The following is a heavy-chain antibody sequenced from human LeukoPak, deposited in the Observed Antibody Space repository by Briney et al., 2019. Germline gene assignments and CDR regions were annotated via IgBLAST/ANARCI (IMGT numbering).Heavy chain of an antibody. D-gene: IGHD5-18*01. CDR2: ISGSGGST. CDR3: AKDYGYSYGYRYYFDY. CDR1: GFTFSSYA. J-gene: IGHJ4*02. V-gene: IGHV3-23*01. Sequence: GGSLRLSCAASGFTFSSYAMSWVRQAPGKGLEWVSAISGSGGSTYYADSVKGRFTISGDNSKNTLYLQMNSLRAEDTAVYYCAKDYGYSYGYRYYFDYWGQGTLVTVSS.